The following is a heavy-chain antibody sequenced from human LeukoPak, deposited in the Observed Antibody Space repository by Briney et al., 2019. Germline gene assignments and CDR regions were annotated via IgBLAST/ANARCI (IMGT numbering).Heavy chain of an antibody. CDR1: GFTFSNAW. CDR2: IKSKTDGGTT. CDR3: TTDVPYYYDSSGYYHFDY. D-gene: IGHD3-22*01. Sequence: GGSLRLSCAASGFTFSNAWMSWVRQAPGKGLEWVGRIKSKTDGGTTDYAATVKGRFTISRDDSKNTLYLQMNSLKTEDTAVYYRTTDVPYYYDSSGYYHFDYWGQGTLVTVSS. V-gene: IGHV3-15*01. J-gene: IGHJ4*02.